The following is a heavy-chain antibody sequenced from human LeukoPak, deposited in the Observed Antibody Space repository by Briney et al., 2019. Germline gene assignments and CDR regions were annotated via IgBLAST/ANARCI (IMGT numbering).Heavy chain of an antibody. Sequence: GGSLRLSCAASGFTFSSYSMNWVRQAPGKGLEWVSSISSSSSYIYYADSVKGRFTISRDNAKNSLYLQMNSLRAEDTAVYYCARALYSGSSWYEDAFDIWGQGTMVTVSS. D-gene: IGHD6-13*01. CDR3: ARALYSGSSWYEDAFDI. J-gene: IGHJ3*02. CDR1: GFTFSSYS. CDR2: ISSSSSYI. V-gene: IGHV3-21*01.